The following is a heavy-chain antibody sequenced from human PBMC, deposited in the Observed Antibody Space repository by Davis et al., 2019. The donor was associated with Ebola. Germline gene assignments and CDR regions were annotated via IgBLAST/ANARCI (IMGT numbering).Heavy chain of an antibody. D-gene: IGHD2/OR15-2a*01. CDR3: ARPLRIRDTFDI. CDR2: IYPADSDT. Sequence: ETLSLTCKGSGYNFNNYWIGWVRQMPGKGLEWVGIIYPADSDTRYSPSFQGQVTISVDKSINSAYLQWSSLKASDTAMYYCARPLRIRDTFDIWGQGTMVTVSS. J-gene: IGHJ3*02. V-gene: IGHV5-51*01. CDR1: GYNFNNYW.